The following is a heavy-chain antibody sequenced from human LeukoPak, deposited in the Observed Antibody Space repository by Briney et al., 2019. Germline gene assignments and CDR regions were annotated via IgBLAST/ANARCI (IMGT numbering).Heavy chain of an antibody. CDR2: ISGSGGST. Sequence: GGSLRLSCAASGFTFSSYAMSWVRQAPGKGLEWVSAISGSGGSTYYADSVKGRFTISRDNSKNTLYLQMNSLRAVDTAVYYCAKVRVAGHDAFDIWGQGTMVTVSS. J-gene: IGHJ3*02. CDR3: AKVRVAGHDAFDI. D-gene: IGHD6-19*01. V-gene: IGHV3-23*01. CDR1: GFTFSSYA.